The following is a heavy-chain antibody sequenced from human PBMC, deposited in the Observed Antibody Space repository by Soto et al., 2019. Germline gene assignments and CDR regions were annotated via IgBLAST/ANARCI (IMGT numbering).Heavy chain of an antibody. Sequence: DVQLLESGGQLVQPGGSLRLSCAASGFTFSSYAMSWVRQAPGKGLEWVSSVSAGGDMTYYSDSVKGRFTISRDNSNNALFLQMNRLRIEDTALYYCARGDRGGSGSPASYYYSGLDVWVQGTTVTVS. CDR2: VSAGGDMT. CDR3: ARGDRGGSGSPASYYYSGLDV. D-gene: IGHD3-10*01. V-gene: IGHV3-23*01. J-gene: IGHJ6*02. CDR1: GFTFSSYA.